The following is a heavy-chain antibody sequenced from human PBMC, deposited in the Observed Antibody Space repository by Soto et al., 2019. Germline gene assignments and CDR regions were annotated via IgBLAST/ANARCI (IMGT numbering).Heavy chain of an antibody. Sequence: SETLSLTCTVSGGSISSYYWSWIRQPPGKGLEWIGYFFYSGSTNYNPSLKSRVIISVDTSKNQVSLKLSSVTAADTAVYWCARDGNIAAAGMGFDYWGQGTLVTV. V-gene: IGHV4-59*01. CDR3: ARDGNIAAAGMGFDY. D-gene: IGHD6-13*01. CDR2: FFYSGST. CDR1: GGSISSYY. J-gene: IGHJ4*02.